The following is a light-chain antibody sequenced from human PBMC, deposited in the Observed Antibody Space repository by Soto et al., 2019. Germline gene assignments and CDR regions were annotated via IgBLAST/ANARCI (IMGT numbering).Light chain of an antibody. Sequence: QSALTQPASVSGSPGQSITISCTGTSSDVGSYKFVSWYQQHPGQAPKLMIYEGSKRPSGVSSRFSGSKSGNTASLTISGLQAEDEGDYHCCSDAGSSTLVFGGGTKLTVL. J-gene: IGLJ3*02. CDR2: EGS. V-gene: IGLV2-23*01. CDR3: CSDAGSSTLV. CDR1: SSDVGSYKF.